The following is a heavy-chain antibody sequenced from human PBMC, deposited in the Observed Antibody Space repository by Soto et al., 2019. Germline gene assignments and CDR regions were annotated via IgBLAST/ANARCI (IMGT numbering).Heavy chain of an antibody. CDR1: GYTFTSYY. D-gene: IGHD6-13*01. Sequence: ASVKVSCKASGYTFTSYYMHWVRQAPGQGLEWMGIINPSGGSTSYAQKFQGRVTMTRDTSTSTVFMEMSSLRFEDTAVYYCARSRAAAPPRVGMDVWGQGTTVTVSS. J-gene: IGHJ6*02. CDR3: ARSRAAAPPRVGMDV. V-gene: IGHV1-46*01. CDR2: INPSGGST.